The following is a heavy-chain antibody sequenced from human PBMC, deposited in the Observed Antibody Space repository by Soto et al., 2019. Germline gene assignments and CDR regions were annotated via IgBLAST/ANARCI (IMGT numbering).Heavy chain of an antibody. D-gene: IGHD6-13*01. CDR1: GYTFTSYD. CDR2: MNPKSGNT. CDR3: AREHSSSWRFDY. Sequence: QVQLVQSGAEVKKPGASVKVSCKASGYTFTSYDINWVRQATGQGLEWMGWMNPKSGNTGYAQKFQGRVTMTRNNSISTAYMELSSLRSEDTAVYYCAREHSSSWRFDYWGQGTLVTVSS. J-gene: IGHJ4*02. V-gene: IGHV1-8*01.